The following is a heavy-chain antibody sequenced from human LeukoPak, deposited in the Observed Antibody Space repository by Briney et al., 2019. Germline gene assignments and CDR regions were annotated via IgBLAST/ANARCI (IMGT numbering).Heavy chain of an antibody. J-gene: IGHJ4*02. CDR1: GFTFSSYW. CDR3: ARDPPMASFDY. V-gene: IGHV3-7*01. CDR2: IKQDGSER. D-gene: IGHD3-10*01. Sequence: GGSLRLSCAASGFTFSSYWMSWVRQAPGKGLEWVANIKQDGSERYYVDSVKGRFTISRDNAKNSLYLQMNSLRAEDTAVYYCARDPPMASFDYWGQGTLVTVSS.